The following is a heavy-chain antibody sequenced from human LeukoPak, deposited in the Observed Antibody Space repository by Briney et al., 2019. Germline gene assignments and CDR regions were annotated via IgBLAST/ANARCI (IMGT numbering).Heavy chain of an antibody. J-gene: IGHJ4*02. CDR2: IIPILGIA. Sequence: SVKVSCKASGYTFISYGISWVRQAPGQGLEWMGRIIPILGIANYAQKFQGRVTITADKSTSTAYMELGSLRSEDTAVYYCAGEEYYYDSSGYYYDYWGQGTLVTVSS. V-gene: IGHV1-69*04. D-gene: IGHD3-22*01. CDR3: AGEEYYYDSSGYYYDY. CDR1: GYTFISYG.